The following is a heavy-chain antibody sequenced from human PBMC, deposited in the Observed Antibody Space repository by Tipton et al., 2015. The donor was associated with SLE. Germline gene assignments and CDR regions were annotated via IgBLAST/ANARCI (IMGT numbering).Heavy chain of an antibody. CDR2: ISYDGSNK. CDR1: GFTFSSYG. V-gene: IGHV3-30*18. Sequence: QLVQSGGALVKPGRSLRLSCAASGFTFSSYGMHWVRQAPGKGLEWVAVISYDGSNKYYADSVKGRFTISRDNAKNSLYLQMDSLRVEDTAVYYCAQGGVQYYYDSSGYHGWFDPWGQGTLVTVSS. CDR3: AQGGVQYYYDSSGYHGWFDP. D-gene: IGHD3-22*01. J-gene: IGHJ5*02.